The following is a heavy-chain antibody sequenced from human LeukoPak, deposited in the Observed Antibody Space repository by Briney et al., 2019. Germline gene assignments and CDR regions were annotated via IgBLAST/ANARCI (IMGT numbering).Heavy chain of an antibody. CDR3: ARGQRGTYSYYFDC. J-gene: IGHJ4*02. CDR1: GFSFDDYS. V-gene: IGHV3-43*01. D-gene: IGHD1-26*01. CDR2: ISWDGGST. Sequence: GGSLRLSCAASGFSFDDYSMHWVRQAPGKGLEWVSLISWDGGSTDYADSVKGRFTTSRDNSKKSLYLQMSSQRTDDTALYYCARGQRGTYSYYFDCWGQGTLVTVSS.